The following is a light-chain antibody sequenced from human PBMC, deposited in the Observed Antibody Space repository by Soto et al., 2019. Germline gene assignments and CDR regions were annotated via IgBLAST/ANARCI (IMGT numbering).Light chain of an antibody. V-gene: IGKV3D-15*01. CDR3: QQYKNWPAIT. CDR1: RSVSSN. Sequence: EIVMTQSPATLSVSPGERATLSCGASRSVSSNLAWYQQKPGQAPRLLIYGPSTRATGIPARFSGSGSGTEFTLTISSLQSEDFAIYYCQQYKNWPAITFGQGTRLEIK. CDR2: GPS. J-gene: IGKJ5*01.